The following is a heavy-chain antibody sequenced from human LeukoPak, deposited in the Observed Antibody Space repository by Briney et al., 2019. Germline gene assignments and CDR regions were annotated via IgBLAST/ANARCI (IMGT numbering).Heavy chain of an antibody. D-gene: IGHD2-15*01. CDR2: IYISGST. CDR3: ARVRLLLRPYYFDY. CDR1: GGSISTYY. V-gene: IGHV4-4*07. Sequence: PSETLSLTCTVSGGSISTYYWSWIRQPAGKGLEWIGRIYISGSTNYNPSLKSRVSMSVDTSKNQFSLKLSSVTAADTAVYYCARVRLLLRPYYFDYWGQGTLVTVSS. J-gene: IGHJ4*02.